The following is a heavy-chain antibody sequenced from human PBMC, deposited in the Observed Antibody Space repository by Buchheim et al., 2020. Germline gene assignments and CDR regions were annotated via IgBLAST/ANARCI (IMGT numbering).Heavy chain of an antibody. CDR1: GGSISSSNR. CDR3: AGSSSGWSNFDY. CDR2: IYHSGST. J-gene: IGHJ4*02. D-gene: IGHD6-19*01. Sequence: QVQLQESGPGLVKPSGTLSLTCAVSGGSISSSNRWSWVRQPPGKGLEWIGTIYHSGSTNYNPSPKSRVTISVDKSQNQFSLTLSSVTAADTAVYYWAGSSSGWSNFDYWGQGTL. V-gene: IGHV4-4*02.